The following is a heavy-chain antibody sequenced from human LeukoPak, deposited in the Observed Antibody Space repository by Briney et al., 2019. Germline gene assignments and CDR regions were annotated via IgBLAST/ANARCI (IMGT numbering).Heavy chain of an antibody. D-gene: IGHD6-19*01. Sequence: GGSLRLSCAASGFTFSNYWMSWVRQAPGKGLEWVANIKHDGSEGHYVGSLKGRFPISRDNAKNSLYLQMNSLRAEDTALYYCAKDVYSSGTGYFDYWGQGTLVTVSS. J-gene: IGHJ4*02. V-gene: IGHV3-7*03. CDR2: IKHDGSEG. CDR3: AKDVYSSGTGYFDY. CDR1: GFTFSNYW.